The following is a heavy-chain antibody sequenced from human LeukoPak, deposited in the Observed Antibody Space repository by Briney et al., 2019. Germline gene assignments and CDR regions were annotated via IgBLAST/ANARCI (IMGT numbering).Heavy chain of an antibody. J-gene: IGHJ6*02. D-gene: IGHD3-10*01. V-gene: IGHV3-15*01. CDR2: IKSKSNGGTR. CDR1: GFTFNYAW. CDR3: TTAGDGSGSFYHYYGMDV. Sequence: GGSLRLSCEASGFTFNYAWMSWVRQAPGKGLEWVGRIKSKSNGGTRDYAAPVKGRFTISRDDSKNTLFLQMNSLKIEDTAVYYCTTAGDGSGSFYHYYGMDVWGQGTTVTVS.